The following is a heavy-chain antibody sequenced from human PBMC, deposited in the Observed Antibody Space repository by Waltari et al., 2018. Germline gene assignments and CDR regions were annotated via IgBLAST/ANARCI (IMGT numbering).Heavy chain of an antibody. D-gene: IGHD3-10*01. Sequence: EVQMLESGGGLVEPGGSLRLSCTTSGFTFTQYPMSWVRRPPTRGVEWGSYISSGGRATHYEDSVMGRFTISRDSAKGSVYLQMNNLGADDAAMYYWARGRYGAGSYSDYDYWGQGTLVTVSS. CDR1: GFTFTQYP. V-gene: IGHV3-48*01. CDR2: ISSGGRAT. CDR3: ARGRYGAGSYSDYDY. J-gene: IGHJ4*02.